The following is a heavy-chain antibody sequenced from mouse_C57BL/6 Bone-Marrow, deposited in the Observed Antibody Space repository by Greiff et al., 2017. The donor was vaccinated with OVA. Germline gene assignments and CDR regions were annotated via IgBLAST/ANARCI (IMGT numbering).Heavy chain of an antibody. CDR2: IYPGDGDT. Sequence: QVQLQQSGAELVKPGASVKISCKASGYAFSSYWMNWVKQRPGKGLEWIGQIYPGDGDTNYTGKFKGKATLTADKSSSTAYMQLSSLTSEDSAVYFCARRAVVATKWYFDVWGTGTTVTVSS. CDR1: GYAFSSYW. J-gene: IGHJ1*03. D-gene: IGHD1-1*01. CDR3: ARRAVVATKWYFDV. V-gene: IGHV1-80*01.